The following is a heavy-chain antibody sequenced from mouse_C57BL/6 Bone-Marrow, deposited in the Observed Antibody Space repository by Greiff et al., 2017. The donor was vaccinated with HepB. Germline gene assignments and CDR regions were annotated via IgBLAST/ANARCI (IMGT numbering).Heavy chain of an antibody. D-gene: IGHD1-1*01. Sequence: EVQGVESGGGLVQPGGSLSLSCAASGFTFTDYYMSWVRQPPGKALEWLGFIRNKANGYTTEYSASVKGRFTISRDNSQSILYLQMNALRAEDSATYYCARLYYGSSHWYFDVWGTGTTVTVSS. CDR1: GFTFTDYY. CDR3: ARLYYGSSHWYFDV. V-gene: IGHV7-3*01. J-gene: IGHJ1*03. CDR2: IRNKANGYTT.